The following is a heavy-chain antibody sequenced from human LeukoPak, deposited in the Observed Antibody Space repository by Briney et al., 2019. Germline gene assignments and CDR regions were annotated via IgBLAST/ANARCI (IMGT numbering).Heavy chain of an antibody. CDR2: IYPGDSDT. Sequence: GESLKISCKGSGYSFTSYWIGWVRQMPGKGLEWMGIIYPGDSDTRYSPSFQGQVTISADKSISTAYLQWSSLKASDTAIYYCARRVMAMAGRDYYTMDVWGQGTTVTVSS. CDR1: GYSFTSYW. J-gene: IGHJ6*02. D-gene: IGHD6-19*01. V-gene: IGHV5-51*01. CDR3: ARRVMAMAGRDYYTMDV.